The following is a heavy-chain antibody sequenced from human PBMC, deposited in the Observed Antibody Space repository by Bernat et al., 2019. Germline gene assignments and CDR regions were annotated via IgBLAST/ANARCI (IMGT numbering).Heavy chain of an antibody. J-gene: IGHJ4*02. D-gene: IGHD2-21*02. Sequence: EVQLVESGGGLVQPGGSLRLSCAGSGFTLSDHYMDWIRQAPGKGLEWVGLTRDKAKSYTTGYAASVKGRFTISRDDSGNSLYLQMNSLKSEDTAVYYCARLPTSVVVTADWGQGTLVIVSS. CDR3: ARLPTSVVVTAD. CDR1: GFTLSDHY. V-gene: IGHV3-72*01. CDR2: TRDKAKSYTT.